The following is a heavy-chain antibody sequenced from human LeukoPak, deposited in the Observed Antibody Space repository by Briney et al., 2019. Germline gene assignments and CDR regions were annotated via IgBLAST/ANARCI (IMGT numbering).Heavy chain of an antibody. CDR1: GYTLTELS. Sequence: ASVKVSCKVSGYTLTELSMLWVRQAPGKGLEWMGGFDPEDGETIYAQKFQGRVTMTEDTSTDTAYMELSSLRSEGTAVYYCATEPMVRGVIQVGFDYFDYWGQGTLVTVSS. CDR2: FDPEDGET. CDR3: ATEPMVRGVIQVGFDYFDY. D-gene: IGHD3-10*01. J-gene: IGHJ4*02. V-gene: IGHV1-24*01.